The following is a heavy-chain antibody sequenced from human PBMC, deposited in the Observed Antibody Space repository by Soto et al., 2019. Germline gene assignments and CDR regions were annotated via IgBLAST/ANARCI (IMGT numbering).Heavy chain of an antibody. Sequence: GGSLRLSCAASGFTFSSYAMHWVRQAPGKGLEWVAVISYDGSNKYYADSVKGRFTISRDNSKNTLYLQMNSLRAEDTAVYYCARDGGPYSSSSDVVFWGQGTLVTVSS. V-gene: IGHV3-30-3*01. J-gene: IGHJ4*02. CDR1: GFTFSSYA. D-gene: IGHD6-6*01. CDR2: ISYDGSNK. CDR3: ARDGGPYSSSSDVVF.